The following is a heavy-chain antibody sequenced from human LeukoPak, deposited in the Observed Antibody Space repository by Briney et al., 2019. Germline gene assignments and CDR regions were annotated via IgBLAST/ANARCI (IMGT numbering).Heavy chain of an antibody. CDR1: GFTVRSNY. D-gene: IGHD2-2*03. CDR3: AKDSHWILFDD. Sequence: GGSLRLSCAASGFTVRSNYMSWVRQAPGKGLEWVSAISGSGGSTYYADSVKGRFTISRDNSKNTLYLQMNSLRDEDTAVYYCAKDSHWILFDDWGQGTLVTVSS. V-gene: IGHV3-23*01. J-gene: IGHJ4*02. CDR2: ISGSGGST.